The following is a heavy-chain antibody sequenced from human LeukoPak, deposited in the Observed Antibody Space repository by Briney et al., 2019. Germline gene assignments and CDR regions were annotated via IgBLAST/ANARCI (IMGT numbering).Heavy chain of an antibody. CDR3: ARGGPRRGAYFDY. V-gene: IGHV3-74*01. J-gene: IGHJ4*02. CDR1: GFDFSTYW. CDR2: INTDGTST. Sequence: QAGGSLRLSCAASGFDFSTYWMNWVRQAPGKGLVWVSRINTDGTSTNYADSVKGRFTISRDNAKNTVYLQMNSLRAEDTAVYYCARGGPRRGAYFDYWGQGSLVTVSS.